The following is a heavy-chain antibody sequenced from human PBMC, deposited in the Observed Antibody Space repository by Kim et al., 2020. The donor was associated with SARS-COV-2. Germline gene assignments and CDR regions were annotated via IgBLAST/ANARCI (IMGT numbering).Heavy chain of an antibody. D-gene: IGHD6-19*01. CDR2: IYYSGST. CDR3: ARQGRAVAVPRNWYFDL. V-gene: IGHV4-39*01. Sequence: SETLSLTCTVSGGSISSSSYYWGWIRQPPGKGLEWIGSIYYSGSTYYNPSLKSRVTISVDTSKNQFSLKLSSVTAADTAVYYCARQGRAVAVPRNWYFDLWGRGTLVTVSS. CDR1: GGSISSSSYY. J-gene: IGHJ2*01.